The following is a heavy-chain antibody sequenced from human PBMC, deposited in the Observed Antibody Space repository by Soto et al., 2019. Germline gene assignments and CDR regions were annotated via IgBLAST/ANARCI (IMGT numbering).Heavy chain of an antibody. CDR2: INHSGST. V-gene: IGHV4-34*01. CDR3: ASRLYPPVTTDYYYGMYG. Sequence: ASETLSLTCAVYGGSFSGYYWSWIRQPPGKGLEWIGEINHSGSTNYNPSLKSRVTISVDTSKNQFSLKLSSVTAADTAVYYCASRLYPPVTTDYYYGMYGWGQGTTVTVSS. J-gene: IGHJ6*02. CDR1: GGSFSGYY.